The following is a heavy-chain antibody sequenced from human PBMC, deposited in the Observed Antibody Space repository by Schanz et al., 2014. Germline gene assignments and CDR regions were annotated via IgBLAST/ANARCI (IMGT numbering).Heavy chain of an antibody. D-gene: IGHD2-8*02. J-gene: IGHJ4*02. V-gene: IGHV3-23*01. CDR3: AKSLESCPGGRCSRGYFDY. CDR2: ISASGGDT. CDR1: GFTFTNYA. Sequence: DVQLLESGGGLVQPGGSLRLSCAASGFTFTNYAMSWVRQAPGKGLEWVSVISASGGDTYYADSVKGRFTISRDNSKGALYLQMSSLRAEDTAVYYCAKSLESCPGGRCSRGYFDYWGQGTLVTVSS.